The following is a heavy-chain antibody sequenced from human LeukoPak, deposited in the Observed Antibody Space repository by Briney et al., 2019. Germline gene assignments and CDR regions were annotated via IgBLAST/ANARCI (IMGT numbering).Heavy chain of an antibody. Sequence: SETLSLTCAVYGGSFSGYYWSWIRQPPGKGLEWIGEINHSGSTNYNPSLKSQVTISVDTSKNQFSLKLSSVTAADTAVYYCARAGGYYYMDVWGKGTTVTVSS. V-gene: IGHV4-34*01. CDR1: GGSFSGYY. D-gene: IGHD3-16*01. CDR3: ARAGGYYYMDV. J-gene: IGHJ6*03. CDR2: INHSGST.